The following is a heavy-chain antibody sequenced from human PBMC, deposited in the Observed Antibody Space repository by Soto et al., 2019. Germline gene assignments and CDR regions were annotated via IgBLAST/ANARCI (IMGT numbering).Heavy chain of an antibody. CDR2: INPSGGST. CDR3: ARGGLMSDYYYYGMDV. Sequence: AKPSCKECGVGFTSRYLWSLRQDTGQGLEWMGIINPSGGSTSYAQKFQGRVTMTRDTSTSTVYMELSSLRSEDTAVYYCARGGLMSDYYYYGMDVWGQGTTVSVSS. J-gene: IGHJ6*02. V-gene: IGHV1-46*01. CDR1: GVGFTSRY. D-gene: IGHD3-22*01.